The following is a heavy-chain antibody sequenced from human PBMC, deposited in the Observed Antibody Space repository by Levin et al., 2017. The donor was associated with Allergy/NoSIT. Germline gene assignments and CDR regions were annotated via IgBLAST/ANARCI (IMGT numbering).Heavy chain of an antibody. D-gene: IGHD6-13*01. CDR2: ISAYNGDT. Sequence: ASVKVSCKASGYTFTNYGISWVRQAPGQGLEWMGWISAYNGDTNYAQKFQGRVTMTTDTSTSTAFMELRSLRSDDTAVYYCARVAAAAVYFDFWGQGTLVTVSS. V-gene: IGHV1-18*01. J-gene: IGHJ4*02. CDR3: ARVAAAAVYFDF. CDR1: GYTFTNYG.